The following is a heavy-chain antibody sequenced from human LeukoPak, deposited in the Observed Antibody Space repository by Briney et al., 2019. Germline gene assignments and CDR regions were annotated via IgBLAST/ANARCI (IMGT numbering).Heavy chain of an antibody. CDR3: ARGAGGVRGVIKFYFDY. V-gene: IGHV4-61*02. CDR2: IYTSGST. CDR1: GGSISSGSYY. J-gene: IGHJ4*02. Sequence: SETLSLTCTVSGGSISSGSYYWSWIRQPAGKGLEWIGRIYTSGSTNYNPSLKSRVTISVDTSKNQFSLKLSSVTAADTAVYYCARGAGGVRGVIKFYFDYWGQGTLVTVSS. D-gene: IGHD3-10*01.